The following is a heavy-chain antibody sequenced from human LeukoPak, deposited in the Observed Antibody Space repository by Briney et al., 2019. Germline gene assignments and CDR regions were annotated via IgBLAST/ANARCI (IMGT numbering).Heavy chain of an antibody. J-gene: IGHJ3*02. CDR1: GGSFSGYY. CDR3: ARKYSSGWPPARAFDI. V-gene: IGHV4-34*01. Sequence: TSETLSLTCAVHGGSFSGYYWSWIRQPPGKGLEWIGEINHSGSTNYNPPLKSRVTISVDTSKNQFSLKLSSVTAADTAVYYCARKYSSGWPPARAFDIWGQGTMVTVSS. CDR2: INHSGST. D-gene: IGHD6-19*01.